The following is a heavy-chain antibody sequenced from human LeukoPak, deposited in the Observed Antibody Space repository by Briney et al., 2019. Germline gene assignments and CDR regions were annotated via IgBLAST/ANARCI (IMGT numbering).Heavy chain of an antibody. Sequence: GESLKISCKGSGFSFTNYWIGWVRQMPGKGLEWMGIIYPGDSDTRYSPSFQGQVTISADKSISTAYLQWSSLKASDTAMYYCAKAMVRGVIPVTDFDYWGQGTLVTVSS. J-gene: IGHJ4*02. V-gene: IGHV5-51*01. CDR1: GFSFTNYW. D-gene: IGHD3-10*01. CDR2: IYPGDSDT. CDR3: AKAMVRGVIPVTDFDY.